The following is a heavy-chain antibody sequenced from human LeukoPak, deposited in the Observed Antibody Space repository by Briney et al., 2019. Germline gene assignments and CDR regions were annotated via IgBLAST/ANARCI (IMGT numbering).Heavy chain of an antibody. Sequence: GGSLRLSCAASGFTVSKYDMHWVRQATGKGLEWVPAIGIVGDTYYRGSVKGRFTISRDNSKNTLYLQMNGLRGEDTASYHCAKTGFQFGDYYYYMDVWGKGTTVTVSS. CDR3: AKTGFQFGDYYYYMDV. V-gene: IGHV3-13*01. CDR2: IGIVGDT. J-gene: IGHJ6*03. D-gene: IGHD1-14*01. CDR1: GFTVSKYD.